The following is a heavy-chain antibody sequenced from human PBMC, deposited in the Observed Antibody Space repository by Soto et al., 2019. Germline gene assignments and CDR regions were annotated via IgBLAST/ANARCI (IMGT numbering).Heavy chain of an antibody. CDR3: ARTTVTTQDGLDV. V-gene: IGHV4-34*01. Sequence: QVQLQQWGAGLLKPSETLSLTCAVYGGSFSGYYWSWIRQPPGKGLEWIGEINHSGDTNYNPSLKSRVTITGDMSKNHFSLKINSVTAAYTAVYYCARTTVTTQDGLDVWGQGITVTVCS. D-gene: IGHD4-17*01. CDR1: GGSFSGYY. J-gene: IGHJ6*02. CDR2: INHSGDT.